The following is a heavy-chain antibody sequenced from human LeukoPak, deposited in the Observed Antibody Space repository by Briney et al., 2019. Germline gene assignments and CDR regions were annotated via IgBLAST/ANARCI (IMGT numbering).Heavy chain of an antibody. J-gene: IGHJ4*02. Sequence: PGGSLRLSCAASGFTFSNAWMSWVRQAPGKGLEWVGRIKSKTDGGTTDNAAPVKGRFTISRDDSKNTLYLQMNSLKTEDTAVYYCTTFHDYGDIKANWFFDYWGQGTLVTVSS. CDR2: IKSKTDGGTT. CDR1: GFTFSNAW. V-gene: IGHV3-15*01. D-gene: IGHD4-17*01. CDR3: TTFHDYGDIKANWFFDY.